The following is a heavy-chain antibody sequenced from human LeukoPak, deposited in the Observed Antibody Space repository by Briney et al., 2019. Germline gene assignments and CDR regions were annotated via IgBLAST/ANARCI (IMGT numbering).Heavy chain of an antibody. CDR3: ARAVGWLQSLDY. Sequence: GGPLRLSCAASGFTFSSYSMNWVRQAPGKGLEWVSYISSSSSTMYYADSVKGRFTISRDNAKNSLYLQMNSLRDEDTAVYYCARAVGWLQSLDYWGQGTLVTVSS. CDR2: ISSSSSTM. J-gene: IGHJ4*02. CDR1: GFTFSSYS. D-gene: IGHD5-24*01. V-gene: IGHV3-48*02.